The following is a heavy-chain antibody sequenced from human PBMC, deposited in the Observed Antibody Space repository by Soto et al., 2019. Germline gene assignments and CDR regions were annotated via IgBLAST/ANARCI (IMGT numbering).Heavy chain of an antibody. D-gene: IGHD3-3*01. CDR1: GGSFSGYY. Sequence: ETLSLTGDGYGGSFSGYYWSWIRQPPGKGLEWIGEINHSGSTNYNPSLKSRVTISVDTSKNQFSLKLSSVTAADTAVYYCARGVSVVRFLEWLTLGWFDPWGQGTLVTVSS. J-gene: IGHJ5*02. CDR2: INHSGST. CDR3: ARGVSVVRFLEWLTLGWFDP. V-gene: IGHV4-34*01.